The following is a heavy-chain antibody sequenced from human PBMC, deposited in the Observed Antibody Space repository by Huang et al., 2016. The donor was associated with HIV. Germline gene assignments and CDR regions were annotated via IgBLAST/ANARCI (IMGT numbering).Heavy chain of an antibody. CDR2: MNPNRGNT. D-gene: IGHD2-15*01. CDR3: ATLPPVNYGRSGGRVRDY. J-gene: IGHJ4*02. Sequence: QVQLVQSGAEVKKPGASVKVSCKASGYTFSNYDINWVRQAPGQGLEWMGRMNPNRGNTGYARKVQGRVTMTRSTSISTAYMELSRLRFEDTAVYYCATLPPVNYGRSGGRVRDYWGQGSLVTVSS. CDR1: GYTFSNYD. V-gene: IGHV1-8*01.